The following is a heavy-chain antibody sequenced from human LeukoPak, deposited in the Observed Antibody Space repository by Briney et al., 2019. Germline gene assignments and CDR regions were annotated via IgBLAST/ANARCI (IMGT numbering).Heavy chain of an antibody. D-gene: IGHD3-16*02. CDR1: GGSISSYY. CDR2: IYYSGST. Sequence: SETLSLTCTVSGGSISSYYWSWIRQPPGKGLEWIGYIYYSGSTNYNPSLKSRVTISVDTSKNQFSLKLSSVTAADTAVYYCARHVGEDYDYVWGSYRYASWFDHWGQGTLVTVSS. V-gene: IGHV4-59*08. CDR3: ARHVGEDYDYVWGSYRYASWFDH. J-gene: IGHJ5*02.